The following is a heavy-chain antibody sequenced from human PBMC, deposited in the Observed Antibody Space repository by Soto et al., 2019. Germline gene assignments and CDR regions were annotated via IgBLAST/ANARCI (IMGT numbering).Heavy chain of an antibody. J-gene: IGHJ6*03. CDR1: GFTFSSYT. D-gene: IGHD4-17*01. CDR2: ISSSSSYI. Sequence: EVQLVESGGGLVKPGGSLRLSCAASGFTFSSYTMNWVHQAPGKGLEWVSSISSSSSYIYYADSVKGRFTISRDNANNSLHLQMNSLRVEDTAVYYCARVPLSRPYGYYMDVWGKGTTVTVSS. CDR3: ARVPLSRPYGYYMDV. V-gene: IGHV3-21*01.